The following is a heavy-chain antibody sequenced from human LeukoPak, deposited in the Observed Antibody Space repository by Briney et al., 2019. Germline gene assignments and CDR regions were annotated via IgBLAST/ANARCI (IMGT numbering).Heavy chain of an antibody. D-gene: IGHD3-3*01. J-gene: IGHJ5*02. V-gene: IGHV3-23*01. Sequence: PGGSLRLSCAASGFTFSSYAMSWVRQAPGKGLEWVSAISGSGGSTYYADSVKGRFTISRDNSKNTLYLQMNSLRAEDTAVYYCAKDLARYDFWSGYHYGGNWFDPWGQGTLVTVSS. CDR2: ISGSGGST. CDR1: GFTFSSYA. CDR3: AKDLARYDFWSGYHYGGNWFDP.